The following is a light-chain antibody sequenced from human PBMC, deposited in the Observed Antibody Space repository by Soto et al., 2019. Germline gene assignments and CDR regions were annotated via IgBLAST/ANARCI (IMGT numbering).Light chain of an antibody. J-gene: IGKJ5*01. Sequence: EVVLTQSPGTLSLSPGERATLSCRASQSFSGNYLAWYQQKPAQAPRLLMYDALNRPNGIPDRFSGSGSGTDFHLTITRVDPDDFAVYYSQQYGTSPTTLGQGTRLEI. CDR2: DAL. CDR1: QSFSGNY. CDR3: QQYGTSPTT. V-gene: IGKV3-20*01.